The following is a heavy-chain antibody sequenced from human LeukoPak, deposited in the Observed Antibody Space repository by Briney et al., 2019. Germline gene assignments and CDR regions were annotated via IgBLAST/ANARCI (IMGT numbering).Heavy chain of an antibody. CDR1: GESVSGFL. D-gene: IGHD4-17*01. Sequence: SETLSLTCSVSGESVSGFLWTWIRQPPGKGLEWLGSLQSRVSISIDTSKNQISLKLYSVTAADTAVYYCAREVTTMTTGWFDPWGRGTPVTVS. CDR3: AREVTTMTTGWFDP. V-gene: IGHV4-4*08. J-gene: IGHJ5*02.